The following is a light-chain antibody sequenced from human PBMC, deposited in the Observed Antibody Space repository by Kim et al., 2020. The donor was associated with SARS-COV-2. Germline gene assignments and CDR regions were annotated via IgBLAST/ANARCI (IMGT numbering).Light chain of an antibody. CDR1: QSISSH. Sequence: ASVGDRVTITCRTTQSISSHLNWYQPKPGRAPKLLISAASTLQGGVPSRFSGSGSETDFTLTISSLQPEDFATYFCQQSYITPFTCGPGTKVDIK. V-gene: IGKV1-39*01. CDR2: AAS. J-gene: IGKJ3*01. CDR3: QQSYITPFT.